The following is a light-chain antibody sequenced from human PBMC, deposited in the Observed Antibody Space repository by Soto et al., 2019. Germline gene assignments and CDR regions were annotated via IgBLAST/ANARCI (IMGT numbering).Light chain of an antibody. CDR1: QTISSW. V-gene: IGKV3-20*01. CDR2: GSS. J-gene: IGKJ5*01. CDR3: HHYENSPPFN. Sequence: TQSPSTLSGSVGDRVTITCRASQTISSWLAWYQQKPGQAPRLLIYGSSNRATGIPDRFSGSGSGTDFTLTINRLEPEDSAVYYCHHYENSPPFNFGPGTRLEIK.